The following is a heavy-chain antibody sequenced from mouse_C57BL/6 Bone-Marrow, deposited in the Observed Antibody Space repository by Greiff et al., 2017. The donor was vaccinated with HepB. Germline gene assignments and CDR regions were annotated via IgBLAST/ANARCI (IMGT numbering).Heavy chain of an antibody. CDR1: GFTFSSYA. J-gene: IGHJ1*03. CDR3: ARDDGYYWYFDF. Sequence: EVQLQESGGGLVKPGGSLKLSCAASGFTFSSYAMSWVRQTPEKRLEWVATISDGGSYTYYPDNVKGRFTISRDNAKNNLYLQMSHLKSEDTAMYYCARDDGYYWYFDFWGTGTTVTVSS. V-gene: IGHV5-4*01. CDR2: ISDGGSYT. D-gene: IGHD2-3*01.